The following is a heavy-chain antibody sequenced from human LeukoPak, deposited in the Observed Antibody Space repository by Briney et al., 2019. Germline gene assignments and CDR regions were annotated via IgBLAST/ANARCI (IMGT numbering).Heavy chain of an antibody. Sequence: GASVKVSCKASGYTFTTYAMNWVRQAPGQGLEWMGWINPNSGGTNYAQEFQGRVTMTRDTSISTAYMELSRLRSDDTAVYYCARDASDLGFDYWGQGTLVTVSS. V-gene: IGHV1-2*02. J-gene: IGHJ4*02. CDR1: GYTFTTYA. D-gene: IGHD7-27*01. CDR2: INPNSGGT. CDR3: ARDASDLGFDY.